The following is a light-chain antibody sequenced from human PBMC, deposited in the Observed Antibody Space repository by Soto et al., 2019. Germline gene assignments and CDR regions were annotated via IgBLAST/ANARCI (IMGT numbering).Light chain of an antibody. J-gene: IGKJ4*01. CDR3: QQYNSYPLT. CDR1: RTISNW. Sequence: DIQMTQSPSTLSASVGDRVTITCRASRTISNWLAWYQQKPGQAPNFLIYKASSLQSGVPSRFSGSGSGTAFTLPISNLQPDDSATYYCQQYNSYPLTFGGGTKVELK. V-gene: IGKV1-5*03. CDR2: KAS.